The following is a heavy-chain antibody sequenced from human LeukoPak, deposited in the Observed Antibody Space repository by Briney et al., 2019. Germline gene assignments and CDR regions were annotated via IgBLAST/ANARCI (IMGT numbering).Heavy chain of an antibody. CDR2: IIPILGIA. CDR3: ARGLRPYYFDY. D-gene: IGHD4-17*01. Sequence: SVKVSCKASGGTFSSYAISWVRQAPGQGLEWMGRIIPILGIANYAQKFQGRVTITADKSTSTACMELSSLRSEDTAVYYCARGLRPYYFDYWGQGTLVTVSS. V-gene: IGHV1-69*04. CDR1: GGTFSSYA. J-gene: IGHJ4*02.